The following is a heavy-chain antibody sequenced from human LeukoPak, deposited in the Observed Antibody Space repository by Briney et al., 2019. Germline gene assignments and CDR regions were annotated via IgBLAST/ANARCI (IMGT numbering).Heavy chain of an antibody. CDR3: AKDLGVAEQQLGEDRDY. V-gene: IGHV3-30*18. D-gene: IGHD6-13*01. CDR1: EFTFSNYG. J-gene: IGHJ4*02. CDR2: ISYDGSNK. Sequence: GGSLRLSCAASEFTFSNYGMHWVRQAPGKGLEWVAVISYDGSNKYYADSVKGRFTISRDNSKNTLYLQMNSLRAEDTAVYYCAKDLGVAEQQLGEDRDYWGQGTLVTVSS.